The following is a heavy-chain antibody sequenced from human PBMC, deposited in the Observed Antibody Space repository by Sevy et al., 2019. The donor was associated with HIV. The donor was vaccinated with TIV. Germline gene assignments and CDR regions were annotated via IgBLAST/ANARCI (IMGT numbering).Heavy chain of an antibody. D-gene: IGHD5-12*01. CDR1: GASISSGGYY. V-gene: IGHV4-31*03. CDR3: ARDALGYTNWFDP. J-gene: IGHJ5*02. CDR2: IYYSGST. Sequence: SETLSLTCTVSGASISSGGYYWTWIRQHPGKGLEWIGYIYYSGSTYYNPSLKSRVTLSVDTSKNQLSLKLSSVTAADTAVYYCARDALGYTNWFDPWGQGNLVTVSS.